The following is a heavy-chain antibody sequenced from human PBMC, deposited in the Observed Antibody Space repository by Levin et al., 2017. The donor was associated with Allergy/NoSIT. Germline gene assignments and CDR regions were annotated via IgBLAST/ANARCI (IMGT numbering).Heavy chain of an antibody. V-gene: IGHV3-20*01. CDR1: GFTFDDYG. Sequence: GESLKISCAASGFTFDDYGMSWVRQAPGKGLEWVSGINWNGGSTGYADSVKGRFTISRDNAKNSLYLQMNSLRAEDTALYHCARAPEDYGDYVYFDYWGQGTLVTVSS. CDR3: ARAPEDYGDYVYFDY. J-gene: IGHJ4*02. D-gene: IGHD4-17*01. CDR2: INWNGGST.